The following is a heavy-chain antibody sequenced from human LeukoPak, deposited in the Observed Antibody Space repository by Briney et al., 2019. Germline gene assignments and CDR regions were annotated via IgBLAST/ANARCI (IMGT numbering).Heavy chain of an antibody. CDR3: ARAVADGPNFDY. D-gene: IGHD6-19*01. CDR1: GYTFTGYY. V-gene: IGHV1-2*02. Sequence: ASVKVSCKASGYTFTGYYMPWVRQAPGQGLEWMGWINPNSGGTNYAQKFQGRVTMTRDTSISTAYMELSRLRSDDTAVYYCARAVADGPNFDYWGQGTLVTVSS. CDR2: INPNSGGT. J-gene: IGHJ4*02.